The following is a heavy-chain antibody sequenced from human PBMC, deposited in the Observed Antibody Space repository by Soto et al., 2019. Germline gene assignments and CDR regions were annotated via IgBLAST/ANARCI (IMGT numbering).Heavy chain of an antibody. J-gene: IGHJ4*02. CDR1: GFSLSTSAVG. Sequence: QITLKESGPTLLKPTQTLTLTCTFSGFSLSTSAVGVNWIRQPPGKALEWLALIYWNDDKYYTPSLSGRLTISXDTSKNQVVLTMTNMNPVDTATYYCAHGSGWLSDYWGQGILVTVSS. V-gene: IGHV2-5*01. CDR2: IYWNDDK. CDR3: AHGSGWLSDY. D-gene: IGHD6-19*01.